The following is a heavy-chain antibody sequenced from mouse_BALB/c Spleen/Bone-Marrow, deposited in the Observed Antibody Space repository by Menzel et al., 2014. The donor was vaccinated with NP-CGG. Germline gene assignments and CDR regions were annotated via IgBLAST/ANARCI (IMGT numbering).Heavy chain of an antibody. CDR1: GFNIKDTY. CDR3: ASYYYGRYFDV. D-gene: IGHD1-1*01. J-gene: IGHJ1*01. CDR2: IDPANGNT. V-gene: IGHV14-3*02. Sequence: VQLQQPGAELVKPGASVKLSCTASGFNIKDTYMHWVKQRPEQGLEWIGRIDPANGNTKYDPKFQGKATITADTSSNTAYLQLSSLTSEDTAVYYCASYYYGRYFDVWSAGTTVAVSS.